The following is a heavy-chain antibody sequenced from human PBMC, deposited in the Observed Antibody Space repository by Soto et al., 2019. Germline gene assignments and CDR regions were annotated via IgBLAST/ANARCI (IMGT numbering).Heavy chain of an antibody. CDR3: ARDPGYCISTSCPYGMDV. CDR1: GYTFTSYG. Sequence: QVQLVQSGAEVKKPGASVKVSCKASGYTFTSYGISWVRQAPGQGLEWMGWISAYNGNTNYAQKLQGRVTMTTDTXTXTAXMELRSLRSDDTAVYYCARDPGYCISTSCPYGMDVWGQGTTVTVSS. V-gene: IGHV1-18*01. CDR2: ISAYNGNT. D-gene: IGHD2-2*01. J-gene: IGHJ6*02.